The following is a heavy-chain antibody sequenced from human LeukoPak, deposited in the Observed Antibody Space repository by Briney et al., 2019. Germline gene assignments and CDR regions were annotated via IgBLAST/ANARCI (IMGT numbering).Heavy chain of an antibody. Sequence: SETLSLTCAVYGGSFSGYYWSWIRQPPGKGLEWIGEINHSGSTNYNPSLKSRVTISVDTSKNQFSLKLSSVTAADTAVYYCARRPLYSSWDYWGQGTLVTVSS. CDR3: ARRPLYSSWDY. J-gene: IGHJ4*02. CDR2: INHSGST. D-gene: IGHD6-13*01. V-gene: IGHV4-34*01. CDR1: GGSFSGYY.